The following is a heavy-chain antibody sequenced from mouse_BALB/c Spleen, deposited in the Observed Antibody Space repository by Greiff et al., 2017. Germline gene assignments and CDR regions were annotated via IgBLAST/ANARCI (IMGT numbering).Heavy chain of an antibody. V-gene: IGHV14-3*02. D-gene: IGHD1-1*01. CDR1: GFNIKDTY. CDR3: ARSYYGSSAYWYFDV. J-gene: IGHJ1*01. CDR2: IDPANGNT. Sequence: VQLQQSGAELVKPGASVKLSCTASGFNIKDTYMHWVKQRPEQGLEWIGRIDPANGNTKYDPKFQGKATITADTSSNTAYLQLSSLTSEDTAVYYCARSYYGSSAYWYFDVGGAGTTVTVSS.